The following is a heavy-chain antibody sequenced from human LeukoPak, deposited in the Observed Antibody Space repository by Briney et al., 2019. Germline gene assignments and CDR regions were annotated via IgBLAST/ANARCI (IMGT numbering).Heavy chain of an antibody. Sequence: PGGSLRLSCAVSGFTFSSYWMSWVRQAPGKGLEWVAFIHYDGTNEYYADSVKGRFTISRDNFKNTLSLQMNGLRVEDTALYYCVNSGFDLWGQGTLVTVSS. CDR2: IHYDGTNE. V-gene: IGHV3-30*02. CDR1: GFTFSSYW. D-gene: IGHD3-10*01. CDR3: VNSGFDL. J-gene: IGHJ5*02.